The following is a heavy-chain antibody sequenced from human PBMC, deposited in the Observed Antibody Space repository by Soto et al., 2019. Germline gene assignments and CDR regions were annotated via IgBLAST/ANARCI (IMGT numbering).Heavy chain of an antibody. V-gene: IGHV1-3*01. CDR1: GYTFTTYA. CDR3: ARGYYDSRKDY. J-gene: IGHJ4*02. Sequence: GASVQVSCKASGYTFTTYAMHWVRQAPGQRLEWMGWINAGNGNTKYSQKFQGRVTITRDTSASTAYMELSSLRSEDTAVYYCARGYYDSRKDYWGQGTLVTVSS. CDR2: INAGNGNT. D-gene: IGHD3-22*01.